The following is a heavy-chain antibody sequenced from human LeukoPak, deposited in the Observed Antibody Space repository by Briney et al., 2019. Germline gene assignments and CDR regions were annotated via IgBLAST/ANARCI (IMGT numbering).Heavy chain of an antibody. V-gene: IGHV3-7*01. Sequence: PGGSLRLSCAASGFTFSSYWMSWVRQAPGKGLEWVANIKQDGSEKYYVDSVKGRFTISRDNAKNSLYLQMNSLRAEDTAVYYCARDSYDFWSGQNWFDPWGQGTLVTVSS. D-gene: IGHD3-3*01. J-gene: IGHJ5*02. CDR1: GFTFSSYW. CDR3: ARDSYDFWSGQNWFDP. CDR2: IKQDGSEK.